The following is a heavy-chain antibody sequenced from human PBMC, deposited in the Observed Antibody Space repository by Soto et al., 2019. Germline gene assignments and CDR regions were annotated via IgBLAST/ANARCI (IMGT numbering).Heavy chain of an antibody. D-gene: IGHD3-22*01. CDR1: VYTFTSDG. V-gene: IGHV1-18*01. CDR3: APDHIYDSSGYAYDY. Sequence: ASVKFSFEASVYTFTSDGISWLRQAPRQGLEWMGWISAYNGNTNYAQKLQGRVTMATDTSTSTAYMELRSLRSDDTAVYYRAPDHIYDSSGYAYDYWGQGTLVTVSS. J-gene: IGHJ4*02. CDR2: ISAYNGNT.